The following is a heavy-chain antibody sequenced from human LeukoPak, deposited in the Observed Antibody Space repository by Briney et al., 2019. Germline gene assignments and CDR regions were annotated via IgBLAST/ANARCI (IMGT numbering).Heavy chain of an antibody. V-gene: IGHV3-30*02. CDR2: IWYDASNQ. Sequence: GGSLRLSCAASRFTFSNYGMHWVRQAPGTGLEWVAFIWYDASNQYYADSVRGRFTISRDSSKNTVYWQMNSLRAEDTVVYYCAIHLYGGDHRAGSIDYWGQGTLVTVSA. D-gene: IGHD1-14*01. J-gene: IGHJ4*02. CDR3: AIHLYGGDHRAGSIDY. CDR1: RFTFSNYG.